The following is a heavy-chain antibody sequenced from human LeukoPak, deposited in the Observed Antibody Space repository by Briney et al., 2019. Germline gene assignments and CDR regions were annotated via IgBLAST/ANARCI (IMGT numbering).Heavy chain of an antibody. D-gene: IGHD3-22*01. Sequence: GGSLRLSCAASGFTFSSYGMHWVRQAPGKGLEWVAFIRYDGSNKYYADSVKGRFTISRDNSKNTLYLQMNSLRAEDTAVYYCARGGPRQFWGRSSGYYDLVDYWGQGTLATVSS. J-gene: IGHJ4*02. CDR1: GFTFSSYG. CDR2: IRYDGSNK. V-gene: IGHV3-30*02. CDR3: ARGGPRQFWGRSSGYYDLVDY.